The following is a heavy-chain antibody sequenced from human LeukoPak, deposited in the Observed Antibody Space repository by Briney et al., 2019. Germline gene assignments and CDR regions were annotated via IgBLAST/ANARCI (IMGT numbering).Heavy chain of an antibody. CDR1: GFTFSSYG. Sequence: PGGSLRLSCAASGFTFSSYGMSWVRQAPGKGPEWVSAISGSGGSTYYAESMKGRFTISRDNFKNMLYLQMNSLRAEDTAVYYCAKLESTYSSDAFDIWGQGTMVTVSS. D-gene: IGHD6-13*01. V-gene: IGHV3-23*01. CDR3: AKLESTYSSDAFDI. J-gene: IGHJ3*02. CDR2: ISGSGGST.